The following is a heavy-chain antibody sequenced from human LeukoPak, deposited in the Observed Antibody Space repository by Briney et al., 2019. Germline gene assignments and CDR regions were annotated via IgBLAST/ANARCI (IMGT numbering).Heavy chain of an antibody. V-gene: IGHV4-59*01. D-gene: IGHD2-21*02. CDR3: ARGRRTAVVTDFDY. Sequence: SETLSLTCSVSGGSISSYYWTWIRQPPGKGLEWIGYIHYSGSSRFHPSLNSRVTMSVDTSKSQFSLKLTSVTAADTAVYYCARGRRTAVVTDFDYWGQGILVTVSS. J-gene: IGHJ4*02. CDR1: GGSISSYY. CDR2: IHYSGSS.